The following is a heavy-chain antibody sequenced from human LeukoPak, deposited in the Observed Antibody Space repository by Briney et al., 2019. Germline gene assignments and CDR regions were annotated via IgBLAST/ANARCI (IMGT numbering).Heavy chain of an antibody. V-gene: IGHV3-74*01. CDR3: ATDYYNDFQH. Sequence: GGSLRLSCAASGFNFSNYWMHWVRQVPGKGLVWVSRINDDGSATFYADSVKGRFTISRDNAKNTLFLQINSLRAEDTAVYYCATDYYNDFQHWGQGTLVTVSS. J-gene: IGHJ1*01. CDR1: GFNFSNYW. CDR2: INDDGSAT. D-gene: IGHD1-26*01.